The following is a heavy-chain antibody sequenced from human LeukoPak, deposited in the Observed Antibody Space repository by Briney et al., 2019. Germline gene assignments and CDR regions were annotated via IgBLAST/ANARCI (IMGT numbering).Heavy chain of an antibody. CDR3: TRSPNYYDSSRFDY. CDR2: FRSKANSYAT. V-gene: IGHV3-73*01. Sequence: PGGSLRLSGAAPGFTFSGSARHWVGQPSGKGLDWLGRFRSKANSYATAYAASVKGRFTISRDDSKNTAYLQMNSLKTEDTAVYYCTRSPNYYDSSRFDYWGQGTLVTVSS. J-gene: IGHJ4*02. CDR1: GFTFSGSA. D-gene: IGHD3-22*01.